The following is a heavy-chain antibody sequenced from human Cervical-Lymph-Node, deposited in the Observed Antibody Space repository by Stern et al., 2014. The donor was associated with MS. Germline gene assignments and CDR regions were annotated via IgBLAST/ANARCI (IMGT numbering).Heavy chain of an antibody. CDR2: SIPLVNVP. CDR3: ARSEGSGALEWLSGMDV. J-gene: IGHJ6*02. Sequence: MQLVESGAEVRKPGSSVKVSCKASGGISSSQTIIWVRQAPGQGLEWKGRSIPLVNVPNYARQFQGRLTLNADSPTSTVYLELSSLRSEDTAVYYCARSEGSGALEWLSGMDVWGQGTTVIVSS. V-gene: IGHV1-69*09. D-gene: IGHD3-3*01. CDR1: GGISSSQT.